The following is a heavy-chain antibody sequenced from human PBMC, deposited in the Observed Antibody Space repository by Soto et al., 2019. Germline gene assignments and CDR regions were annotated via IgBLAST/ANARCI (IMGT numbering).Heavy chain of an antibody. CDR3: AKDRGNIVVVVASYYMDV. J-gene: IGHJ6*03. V-gene: IGHV3-23*01. Sequence: GGSLRLSCAASGFTFSSYAMSWVRQAPGKGLEWVSAISGSGGSTYYADSVKGRFTISRDNSKNTLYLQMNSLRAEDTAVYYCAKDRGNIVVVVASYYMDVWGKGTTVTVSS. D-gene: IGHD2-15*01. CDR1: GFTFSSYA. CDR2: ISGSGGST.